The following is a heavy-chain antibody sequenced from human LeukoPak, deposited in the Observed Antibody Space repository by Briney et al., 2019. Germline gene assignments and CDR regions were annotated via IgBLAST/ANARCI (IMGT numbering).Heavy chain of an antibody. CDR1: GCSISSYY. CDR2: TYYSGST. D-gene: IGHD3-22*01. V-gene: IGHV4-59*08. J-gene: IGHJ3*02. CDR3: ARPMKGSYYDSSEDAFDI. Sequence: SVTLSLTCTVSGCSISSYYWSWIRQPPGKGLEWIGYTYYSGSTNYNPSLKSRVTISVDTSKNQFSLKLSSVTAADTAVYYCARPMKGSYYDSSEDAFDIWGQGTMVTVSS.